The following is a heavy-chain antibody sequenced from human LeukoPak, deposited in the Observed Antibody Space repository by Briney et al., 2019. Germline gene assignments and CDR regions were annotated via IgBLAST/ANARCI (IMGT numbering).Heavy chain of an antibody. V-gene: IGHV3-21*01. CDR2: ISSSSSYI. J-gene: IGHJ3*02. Sequence: PGGSLRLSCAASGFTFSSYGMHWVRQAPGKGLEWVSSISSSSSYIYYADSVKGRFTISRDNAKNSLYLQMSSLRAEDTAVYYCARAGKSGDAFDTWGQGTMVTVSS. CDR1: GFTFSSYG. CDR3: ARAGKSGDAFDT. D-gene: IGHD3-10*01.